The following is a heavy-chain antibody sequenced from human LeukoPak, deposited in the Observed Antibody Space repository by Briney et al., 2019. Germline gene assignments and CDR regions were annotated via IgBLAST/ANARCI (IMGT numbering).Heavy chain of an antibody. D-gene: IGHD5-18*01. CDR2: TYHSGST. CDR3: ARGVDTASGDGFDI. CDR1: GGSISRTGYS. Sequence: PSDTLSLTRTVSGGSISRTGYSWSWIRQPPGQGLEWLAYTYHSGSTYYNPSLKSRLTISLDRSRNQFSLKLSSVTAADSAVYYCARGVDTASGDGFDIWDQGTMVTVSS. J-gene: IGHJ3*02. V-gene: IGHV4-30-2*01.